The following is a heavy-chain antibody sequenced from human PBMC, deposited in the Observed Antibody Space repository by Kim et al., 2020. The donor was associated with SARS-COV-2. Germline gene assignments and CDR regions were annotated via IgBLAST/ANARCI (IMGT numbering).Heavy chain of an antibody. CDR3: TTDVDSGSYYSYYYYGMDV. V-gene: IGHV3-15*01. D-gene: IGHD1-26*01. CDR2: IKSKTDGGTT. Sequence: GGSLRLSCAASGFTFSNAWMSWVRQAPGKGLEWVGRIKSKTDGGTTDYAAPVKGRFTISRDDSKNTLYLQMNSLKTEDTAVYYCTTDVDSGSYYSYYYYGMDVWGQGTTVTVSS. J-gene: IGHJ6*02. CDR1: GFTFSNAW.